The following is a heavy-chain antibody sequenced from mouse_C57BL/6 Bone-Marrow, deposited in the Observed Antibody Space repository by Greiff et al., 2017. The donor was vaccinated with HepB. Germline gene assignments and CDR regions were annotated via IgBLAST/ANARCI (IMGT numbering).Heavy chain of an antibody. CDR2: INPNNGGT. Sequence: VQLQQSGPELVKPGASVKISCKASGYTFTDYYMNWVKQSHGKSLEWIGDINPNNGGTSYNQKFKGKATLTVDKSSSTAYMELRSLTSEDSAVYYCARTTVVAGDWYFDVWGTGTTVTVSS. CDR1: GYTFTDYY. D-gene: IGHD1-1*01. CDR3: ARTTVVAGDWYFDV. J-gene: IGHJ1*03. V-gene: IGHV1-26*01.